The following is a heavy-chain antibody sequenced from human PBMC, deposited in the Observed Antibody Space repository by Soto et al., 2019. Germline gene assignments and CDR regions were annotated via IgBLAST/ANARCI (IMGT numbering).Heavy chain of an antibody. CDR1: GGSISSGGYS. D-gene: IGHD1-26*01. CDR2: IYHSGST. CDR3: AIGTWQGGTSDAFAI. J-gene: IGHJ3*02. V-gene: IGHV4-30-2*01. Sequence: QLQLQESGSGLVKPSQTLSLTCAVSGGSISSGGYSWSWIRQPPGKGLEWIGYIYHSGSTYYHPSLSSRATNSVDRSKGQFSLKLCTVTAADTVVDYCAIGTWQGGTSDAFAIWGQGTMVTVSS.